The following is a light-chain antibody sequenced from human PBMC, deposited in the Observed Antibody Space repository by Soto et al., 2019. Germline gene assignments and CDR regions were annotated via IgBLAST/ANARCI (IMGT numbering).Light chain of an antibody. Sequence: EIVMTQSPATLSVSPGVRATLSCRASQSVYTTLAWYQQKPGQPPRLLIYGASTRATGIPARFSGTGSATEFTLTISSLQSEDSAIYYCQQYSKWPLTFGGGTKVEI. CDR1: QSVYTT. CDR3: QQYSKWPLT. CDR2: GAS. V-gene: IGKV3-15*01. J-gene: IGKJ4*01.